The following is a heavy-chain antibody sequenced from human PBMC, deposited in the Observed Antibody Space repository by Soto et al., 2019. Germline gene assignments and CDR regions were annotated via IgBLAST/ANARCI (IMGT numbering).Heavy chain of an antibody. CDR2: FNHSGRT. CDR1: GWSFSRYS. CDR3: AITANGTKDALYI. J-gene: IGHJ3*02. Sequence: SETLSLTCAVYGWSFSRYSWSWIRQPPGKGLEWIGEFNHSGRTNYNPSLKSRVTISVDTSRNQFSLMLTSVTAADTALYYCAITANGTKDALYIWGRGTMVTVS. D-gene: IGHD1-1*01. V-gene: IGHV4-34*01.